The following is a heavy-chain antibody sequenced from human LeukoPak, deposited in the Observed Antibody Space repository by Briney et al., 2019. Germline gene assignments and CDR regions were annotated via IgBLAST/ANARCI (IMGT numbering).Heavy chain of an antibody. Sequence: ASVKVSCKASGYTFTSYGISWVRQAPGQGLEWMGWISACNGNTNYAQKLQGRVTMTTDTSTSTAYMELRSLRSDDTAVYYCARVRTKRITIFGVVIPPDYWGQGTLVTVSS. D-gene: IGHD3-3*01. CDR1: GYTFTSYG. CDR3: ARVRTKRITIFGVVIPPDY. V-gene: IGHV1-18*01. J-gene: IGHJ4*02. CDR2: ISACNGNT.